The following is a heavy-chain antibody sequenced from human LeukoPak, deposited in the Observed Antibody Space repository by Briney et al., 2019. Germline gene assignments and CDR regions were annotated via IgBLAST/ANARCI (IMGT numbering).Heavy chain of an antibody. Sequence: GGSLRLSCAASGFTFSSYGMHWVRQAPGKGLEWVAVISYDGNSKYYADSVKGRFTISRDNSKNTLYLQMNSLRAEDTAVYYCAKDLFSGTFHGSVTCLELDYWGQGTLVTASS. CDR3: AKDLFSGTFHGSVTCLELDY. CDR1: GFTFSSYG. V-gene: IGHV3-30*18. J-gene: IGHJ4*02. D-gene: IGHD3-10*01. CDR2: ISYDGNSK.